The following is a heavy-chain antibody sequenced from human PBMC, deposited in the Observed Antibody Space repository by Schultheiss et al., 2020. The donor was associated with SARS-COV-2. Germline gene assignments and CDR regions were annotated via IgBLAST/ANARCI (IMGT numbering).Heavy chain of an antibody. V-gene: IGHV1-69*02. CDR1: GGTFISYT. J-gene: IGHJ4*02. CDR3: ARKDYGDYPGGY. Sequence: SVKVSCKASGGTFISYTISWVRQAPGQGLEWMGRIIPILGIANYAQKFQGRVTITADKSTSTAYMELRSLRSDDTAVYYCARKDYGDYPGGYWGQGTLVTVSS. CDR2: IIPILGIA. D-gene: IGHD4-17*01.